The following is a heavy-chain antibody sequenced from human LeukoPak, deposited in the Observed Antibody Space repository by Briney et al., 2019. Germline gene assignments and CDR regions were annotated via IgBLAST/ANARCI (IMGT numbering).Heavy chain of an antibody. CDR3: ARRAGAYSHPYDY. CDR1: GFTVSSNS. CDR2: IYSGGNT. V-gene: IGHV3-53*01. J-gene: IGHJ4*02. D-gene: IGHD4/OR15-4a*01. Sequence: GGSLRLSCTVSGFTVSSNSMSWVRQAPGKGLEWVSFIYSGGNTHYSDSLKGRFTISRDNSKNTLYLQMNSLRVEDTAVYYCARRAGAYSHPYDYWGQGTLVTVSS.